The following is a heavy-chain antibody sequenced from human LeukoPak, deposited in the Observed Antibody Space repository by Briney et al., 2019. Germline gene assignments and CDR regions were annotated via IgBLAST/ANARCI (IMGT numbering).Heavy chain of an antibody. V-gene: IGHV4-34*01. Sequence: SETLSLTCAVYGGSFSGYHWSWIRQPPGKGLEWIGESNHSGSTNYNPSLKSRVTISVDTSKNQFSLKLSSVTAADTAVYYCARAPARSYHYYYYGMDVWGKGTTATVSS. CDR3: ARAPARSYHYYYYGMDV. CDR2: SNHSGST. J-gene: IGHJ6*04. CDR1: GGSFSGYH.